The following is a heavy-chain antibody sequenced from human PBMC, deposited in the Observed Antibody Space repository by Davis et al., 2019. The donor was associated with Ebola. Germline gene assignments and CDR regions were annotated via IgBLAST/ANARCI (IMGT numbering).Heavy chain of an antibody. Sequence: PGGSLRLSCAASGFTFSSYAMHWVRQAPGKGLEWVAVISYDGSNKYYADSVKGRFTISRDNSKNTLYLQMNSLRAEDTAVYYCARITTSYYGGNRVAFGLDYWGQGTLVTVSS. D-gene: IGHD4-23*01. J-gene: IGHJ4*02. V-gene: IGHV3-30-3*01. CDR2: ISYDGSNK. CDR1: GFTFSSYA. CDR3: ARITTSYYGGNRVAFGLDY.